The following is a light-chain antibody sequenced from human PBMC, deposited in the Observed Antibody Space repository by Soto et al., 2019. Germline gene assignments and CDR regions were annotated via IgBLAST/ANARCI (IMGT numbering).Light chain of an antibody. Sequence: EIVLTQSPATLSLSPGERATLSCRASQSVSTYLAWYQHKPGQAPRLLIYDASNSATGIPARXSGSGSGTDFTLPISSLEPEDSAVYYCQQRNILPPSYTFGQGTKLDIK. CDR1: QSVSTY. V-gene: IGKV3-11*01. J-gene: IGKJ2*01. CDR3: QQRNILPPSYT. CDR2: DAS.